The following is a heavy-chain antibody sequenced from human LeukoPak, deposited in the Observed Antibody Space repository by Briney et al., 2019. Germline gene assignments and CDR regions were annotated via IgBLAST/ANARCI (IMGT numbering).Heavy chain of an antibody. D-gene: IGHD1-26*01. CDR3: ARASRSSFDY. CDR2: ISSNGGST. J-gene: IGHJ4*02. CDR1: GFTFSSYA. Sequence: GGSLRLSCAASGFTFSSYAMHWVRQAPGKGLEYVSAISSNGGSTYYANSVKGRFTISRDNSKNTLYLQMGSLRAEDMAVYYCARASRSSFDYWGQGTLVTVSS. V-gene: IGHV3-64*01.